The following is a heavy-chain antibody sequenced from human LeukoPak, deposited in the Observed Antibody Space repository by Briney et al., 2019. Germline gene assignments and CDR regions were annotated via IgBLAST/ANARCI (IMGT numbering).Heavy chain of an antibody. D-gene: IGHD6-13*01. Sequence: SCKASGGTFSSYAMHWVRQAPGKGLEWVAVISYDGSNKYYADSVKGRFTISRDNSKNTLYLQMNSLRAEDTAVYYCARAPEFSSSWHSYFDYWGQGTLVTVSS. CDR2: ISYDGSNK. J-gene: IGHJ4*02. CDR3: ARAPEFSSSWHSYFDY. V-gene: IGHV3-30-3*01. CDR1: GGTFSSYA.